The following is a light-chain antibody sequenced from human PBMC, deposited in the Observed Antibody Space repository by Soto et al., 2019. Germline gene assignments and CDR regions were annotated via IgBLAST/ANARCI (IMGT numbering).Light chain of an antibody. CDR3: QQYGSSSLT. V-gene: IGKV3-20*01. J-gene: IGKJ3*01. CDR1: QTVSSSY. Sequence: EIVLTQSPGTLSLSPGEGATLSCRASQTVSSSYLVWYQQKPGQAPRLLIYGASSRATGIPDRFSGSGSGTDFTLTISRLEPEDFAAYYCQQYGSSSLTFGPGTKVDIK. CDR2: GAS.